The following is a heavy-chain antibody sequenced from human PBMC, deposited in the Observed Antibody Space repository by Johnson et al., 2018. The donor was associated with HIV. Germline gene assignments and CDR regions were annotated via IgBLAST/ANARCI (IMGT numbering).Heavy chain of an antibody. CDR1: GFIFSTYG. D-gene: IGHD6-19*01. CDR2: IRYDGNNN. V-gene: IGHV3-30*02. CDR3: GALAGIVSAFDI. Sequence: VQLVESGGGVVQPGGSLRLSCAASGFIFSTYGMHWVRQAPGKGLEWVAFIRYDGNNNYYADFVKGRFTISRDNSKNTLYLQMNSMRAEDTAVYYCGALAGIVSAFDIWGQGTMVTVSS. J-gene: IGHJ3*02.